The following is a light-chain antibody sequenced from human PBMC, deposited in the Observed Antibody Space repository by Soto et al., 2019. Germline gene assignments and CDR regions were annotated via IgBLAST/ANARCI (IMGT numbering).Light chain of an antibody. Sequence: DIVMTQSPLSLPVTPGEPASISCRSSQSLLHSNGYNYLDWYLQKPGQSPQLLIYLGSNRSSGVPDRVRGSGSGTDFTLKISRVEAEDVGVYYCMQALQTPITFGPGTKVDIK. CDR2: LGS. CDR3: MQALQTPIT. V-gene: IGKV2-28*01. CDR1: QSLLHSNGYNY. J-gene: IGKJ3*01.